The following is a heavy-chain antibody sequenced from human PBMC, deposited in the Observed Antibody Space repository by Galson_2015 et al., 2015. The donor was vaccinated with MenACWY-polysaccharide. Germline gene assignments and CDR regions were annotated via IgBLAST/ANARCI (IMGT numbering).Heavy chain of an antibody. J-gene: IGHJ1*01. V-gene: IGHV3-7*01. CDR2: INQYGSEK. D-gene: IGHD5-24*01. CDR1: GFTFSTYW. CDR3: ATAPSLHVGQH. Sequence: SLRLSCAASGFTFSTYWMTWVRQAPGKGLEWVANINQYGSEKYYVDSVKGRFTISRDNAENSLYLQMNSLRAEDTAVYYCATAPSLHVGQHWGQGTLVIVSS.